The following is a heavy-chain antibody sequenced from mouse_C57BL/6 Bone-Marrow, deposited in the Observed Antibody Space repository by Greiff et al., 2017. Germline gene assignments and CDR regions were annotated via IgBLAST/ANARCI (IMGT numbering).Heavy chain of an antibody. V-gene: IGHV5-16*01. CDR3: ARDQGYDYPLYYAMDY. J-gene: IGHJ4*01. Sequence: EVKLEESEGGLVQPGSSMKLSCTASGFTFSDYYMAWVRQVPEKGLEWVANINYDGSSTYYLDSLKSRFIISRDNAKNILYLQMSRLKSEDTATYYCARDQGYDYPLYYAMDYWGQGTSVTVSS. D-gene: IGHD2-4*01. CDR2: INYDGSST. CDR1: GFTFSDYY.